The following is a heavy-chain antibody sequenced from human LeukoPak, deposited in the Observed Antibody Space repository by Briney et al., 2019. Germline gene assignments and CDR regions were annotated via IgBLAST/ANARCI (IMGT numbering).Heavy chain of an antibody. CDR3: VRDRTTNWSAYSKPTSHY. Sequence: PGRSLRLSCAASGFTFSTYAIHWVRQAPGKGLEWVAVISYDGSNNYYADSVKGRFTISRDNSKNTLYLQMTSLRADDTAVYYCVRDRTTNWSAYSKPTSHYWGQGTLVTVSS. D-gene: IGHD4-11*01. CDR2: ISYDGSNN. CDR1: GFTFSTYA. J-gene: IGHJ4*02. V-gene: IGHV3-30*01.